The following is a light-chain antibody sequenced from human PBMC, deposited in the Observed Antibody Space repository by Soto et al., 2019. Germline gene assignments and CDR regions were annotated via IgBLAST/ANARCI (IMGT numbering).Light chain of an antibody. J-gene: IGKJ1*01. V-gene: IGKV3-15*01. CDR1: QSVSSN. CDR2: GAS. CDR3: QQYNNWPWT. Sequence: EIVTTQSPGTRYVSPGERATLSCSASQSVSSNLAWYQQKPGQAPRLLIYGASTRATGVPARFSGSGSGTEFTLTISSLQSEDFAVYYCQQYNNWPWTFGQGTKVDIK.